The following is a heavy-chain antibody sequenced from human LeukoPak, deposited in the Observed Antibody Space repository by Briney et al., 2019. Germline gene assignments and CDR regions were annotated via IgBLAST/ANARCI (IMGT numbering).Heavy chain of an antibody. V-gene: IGHV4-34*01. CDR1: GGSFSAYY. CDR2: INHSGST. Sequence: SETLSLTCAVYGGSFSAYYWSWIRQPPGKGLEWIGEINHSGSTNYNPSLKSRVTISVDASKNQFSLKLSSVTAADTAVYYCARGLKAMVRGVTGYWGQGTLVTVSS. J-gene: IGHJ4*02. CDR3: ARGLKAMVRGVTGY. D-gene: IGHD3-10*01.